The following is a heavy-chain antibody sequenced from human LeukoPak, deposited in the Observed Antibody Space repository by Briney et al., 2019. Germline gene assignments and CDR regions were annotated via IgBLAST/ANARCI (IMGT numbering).Heavy chain of an antibody. CDR1: GFTFGDYA. CDR3: ARGLTIKHWFDP. CDR2: ISSSSSYI. V-gene: IGHV3-21*01. Sequence: PGGSLRLSCTASGFTFGDYAVSWVRQAPGKGLEWVSSISSSSSYIYYADSVKGRFTISRDNAKNSLFLQMNSLRAEDTAVYYCARGLTIKHWFDPWGQGTLVTVSS. J-gene: IGHJ5*02. D-gene: IGHD3-10*01.